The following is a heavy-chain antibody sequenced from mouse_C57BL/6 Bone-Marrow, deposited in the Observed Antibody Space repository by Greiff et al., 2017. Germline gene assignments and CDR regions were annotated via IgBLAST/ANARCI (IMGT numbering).Heavy chain of an antibody. J-gene: IGHJ4*01. Sequence: QVQLKQSGAELVRPGSSVKLSCKASGYTFTSYWLHWVKQRPIQGLEWIGNIDPSDSETHYNQKFKDTATLTVDKSSSTAYMQLSSLTSEDSAVYYCATSDYSKGYAMDYWGQGTSVTVSS. V-gene: IGHV1-52*01. CDR3: ATSDYSKGYAMDY. D-gene: IGHD2-5*01. CDR2: IDPSDSET. CDR1: GYTFTSYW.